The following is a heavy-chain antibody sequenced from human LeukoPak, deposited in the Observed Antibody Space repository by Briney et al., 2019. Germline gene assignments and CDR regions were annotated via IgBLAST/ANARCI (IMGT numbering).Heavy chain of an antibody. CDR2: ISSTGSYT. CDR3: ARKLGGSQCGGDCFFDH. J-gene: IGHJ4*02. CDR1: RFTLSVYY. Sequence: GGSLRLSCEASRFTLSVYYMSWFRQAPGKGLEWIGYISSTGSYTTYADSVRGRFTISRDNAKSLLFLQMNNLRAEDTAVYYCARKLGGSQCGGDCFFDHWGQGTLVVVSS. D-gene: IGHD2-21*02. V-gene: IGHV3-11*03.